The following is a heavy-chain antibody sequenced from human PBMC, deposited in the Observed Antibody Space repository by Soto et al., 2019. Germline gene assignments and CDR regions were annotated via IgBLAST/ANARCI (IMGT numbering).Heavy chain of an antibody. J-gene: IGHJ5*02. CDR1: GASISGLY. CDR2: IYATGTT. V-gene: IGHV4-4*07. D-gene: IGHD1-1*01. CDR3: VRDGTKTLRDWFDP. Sequence: SETLSLTCTVSGASISGLYWSWIRKSAGKGLEWIGRIYATGTTDYNPSLKSRVMMSVDTSKKQFSLKLRSVTAADTAVYYCVRDGTKTLRDWFDPWGQGISVTVS.